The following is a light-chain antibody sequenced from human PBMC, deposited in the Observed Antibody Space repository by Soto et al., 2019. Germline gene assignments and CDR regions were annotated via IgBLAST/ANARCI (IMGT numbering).Light chain of an antibody. Sequence: QSALTQPASVSGSPGHSITISCTGTSSDVGSYNLVSWYQQHPGKAPKLMIFEGSKRPSGVPNRFSGSKSGNTASLTISGLQAEDAADYYCCSYAGTTTPAGVFGGGTKLTVL. CDR3: CSYAGTTTPAGV. CDR2: EGS. J-gene: IGLJ3*02. CDR1: SSDVGSYNL. V-gene: IGLV2-23*01.